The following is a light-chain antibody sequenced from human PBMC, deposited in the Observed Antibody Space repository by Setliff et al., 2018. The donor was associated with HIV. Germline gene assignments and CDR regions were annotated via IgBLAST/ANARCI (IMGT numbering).Light chain of an antibody. CDR1: RNDIGGYEY. Sequence: QSVVTQPASMSGSPGQSLTIFCFGTRNDIGGYEYVSWYQHHQGKAPKLIIYDVSNRPSGMSTRFSGSKSGNRASLTISGLQAEDEADYYRSSYTSSNPYVFGCGTKVTVL. CDR2: DVS. J-gene: IGLJ6*01. CDR3: SSYTSSNPYV. V-gene: IGLV2-14*03.